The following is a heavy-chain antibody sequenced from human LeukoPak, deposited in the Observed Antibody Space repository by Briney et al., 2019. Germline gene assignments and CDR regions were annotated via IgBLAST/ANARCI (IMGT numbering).Heavy chain of an antibody. CDR3: ARGSVPDY. Sequence: SETLSLTCTVSGGSISTSNYYWGWIRQPPGKGLEWIGNIFYSGSTYYSPSLRSRVTISLDTSRNQFSLKLNSVTAADTAVYYCARGSVPDYWGQGTLVTVSS. CDR1: GGSISTSNYY. J-gene: IGHJ4*02. V-gene: IGHV4-39*07. CDR2: IFYSGST. D-gene: IGHD6-19*01.